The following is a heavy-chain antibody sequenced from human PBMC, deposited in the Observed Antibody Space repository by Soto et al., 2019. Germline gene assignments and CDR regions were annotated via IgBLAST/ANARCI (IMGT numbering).Heavy chain of an antibody. CDR2: IYYSGST. V-gene: IGHV4-59*01. D-gene: IGHD6-13*01. Sequence: SETLSLTCTFSGFSISSYYWIWIRQPPGKGLEWIGYIYYSGSTNYNPSLKSRVTISVDTSKNQFSLKLSSVTAADTAVYYCARGIAAAGTFIVADYYYYYYMDVWGKGTTVTVSS. J-gene: IGHJ6*03. CDR1: GFSISSYY. CDR3: ARGIAAAGTFIVADYYYYYYMDV.